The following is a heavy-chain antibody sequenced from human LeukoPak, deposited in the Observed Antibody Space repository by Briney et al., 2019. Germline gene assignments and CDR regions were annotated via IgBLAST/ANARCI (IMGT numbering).Heavy chain of an antibody. CDR1: GQTLTSHY. Sequence: ASVKVSCKASGQTLTSHYIHWVRQAPGQGLEWMGVINRSGDNTNYEQKFQGRVTMIRDTSTSTVYMELRSLRSEDTAVYYCARGLGGGYMDVWGKGTTVTVSS. CDR2: INRSGDNT. CDR3: ARGLGGGYMDV. D-gene: IGHD3-16*01. V-gene: IGHV1-46*01. J-gene: IGHJ6*03.